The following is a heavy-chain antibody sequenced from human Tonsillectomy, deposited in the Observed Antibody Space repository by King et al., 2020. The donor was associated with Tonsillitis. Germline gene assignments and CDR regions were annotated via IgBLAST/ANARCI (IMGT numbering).Heavy chain of an antibody. Sequence: VQLVESGGGLVQPGESLRLSCAASGFTFSSCAMTWVRQAPGKGLEWFSPISGGGCIPSYGDSVKGRFTTPRDNSKNTLYLQMNSLRAEDTAVYDCAKVRRGTGDLFSADWYFDLWGRGTLVTVSS. J-gene: IGHJ2*01. CDR2: ISGGGCIP. CDR3: AKVRRGTGDLFSADWYFDL. CDR1: GFTFSSCA. V-gene: IGHV3-23*04. D-gene: IGHD7-27*01.